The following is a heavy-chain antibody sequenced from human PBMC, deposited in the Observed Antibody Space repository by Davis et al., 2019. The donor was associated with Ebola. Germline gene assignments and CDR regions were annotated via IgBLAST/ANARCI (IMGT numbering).Heavy chain of an antibody. Sequence: AASVKVSCKASGYTFTGYYMHWVRQAPGQGLEWMGRINPNSGGTNYAQNLQGRVTMTTDTSTSTAYMELRSLRSDDTAVYYCARAGGARGELLFIGAFDIWGQGTMVTVSS. V-gene: IGHV1-2*06. J-gene: IGHJ3*02. D-gene: IGHD1-26*01. CDR3: ARAGGARGELLFIGAFDI. CDR2: INPNSGGT. CDR1: GYTFTGYY.